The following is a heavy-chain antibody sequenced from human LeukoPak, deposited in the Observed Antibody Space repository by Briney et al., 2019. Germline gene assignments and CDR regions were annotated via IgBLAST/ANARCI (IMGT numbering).Heavy chain of an antibody. CDR1: GFTFSSYS. J-gene: IGHJ5*02. CDR2: ISSSSSTI. Sequence: GGSLRLSCAASGFTFSSYSMNWVRQAPGKGLEWVSYISSSSSTIYYADSVKGRFTISRDNAKNSLYLQMNSLRAEDTAVYYCAGGDDYGDYTYNWFDPWGQGTLVTVSS. D-gene: IGHD4-17*01. V-gene: IGHV3-48*01. CDR3: AGGDDYGDYTYNWFDP.